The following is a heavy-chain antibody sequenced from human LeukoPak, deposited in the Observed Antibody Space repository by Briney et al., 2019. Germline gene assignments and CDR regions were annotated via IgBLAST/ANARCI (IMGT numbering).Heavy chain of an antibody. J-gene: IGHJ5*02. Sequence: GASVKVSCKASGYTFTSYGISWVRQAPGQGLEWIGWSSAYNGNTNYAQKLQGRVTMTTDTSTSTAYMELRSLSSDDTAVYYCARAAAAAENWFDPWGQGTLVTVSS. CDR1: GYTFTSYG. D-gene: IGHD6-13*01. V-gene: IGHV1-18*01. CDR3: ARAAAAAENWFDP. CDR2: SSAYNGNT.